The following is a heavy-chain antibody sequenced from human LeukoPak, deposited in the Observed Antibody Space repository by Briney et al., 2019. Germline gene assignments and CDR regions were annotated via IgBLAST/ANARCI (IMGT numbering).Heavy chain of an antibody. Sequence: GSLRLSCAASGFTFSSYSMNWVRQAPGEGLEWISYISSASNTIYYADSVKGRFTISRDNAKNSVYLQMNSLRAEDTAMYYCARDGWFGDYNWFDPWGQGTLVTVSS. CDR3: ARDGWFGDYNWFDP. D-gene: IGHD3-10*01. CDR2: ISSASNTI. V-gene: IGHV3-48*01. J-gene: IGHJ5*02. CDR1: GFTFSSYS.